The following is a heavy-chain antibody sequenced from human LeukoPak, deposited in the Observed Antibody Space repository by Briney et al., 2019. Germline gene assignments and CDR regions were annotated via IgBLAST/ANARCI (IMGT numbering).Heavy chain of an antibody. CDR1: GFTFSSYT. CDR2: ISSSADYI. Sequence: PGGSLRLSCAASGFTFSSYTMTWVRQAPGHGLEWVSSISSSADYIFYADSVKGRFTISRDNANKSLYLQMNSLRADDTAMYYCATARIYNGGWTDYWGQGTLVTVSS. D-gene: IGHD6-19*01. CDR3: ATARIYNGGWTDY. J-gene: IGHJ4*02. V-gene: IGHV3-21*01.